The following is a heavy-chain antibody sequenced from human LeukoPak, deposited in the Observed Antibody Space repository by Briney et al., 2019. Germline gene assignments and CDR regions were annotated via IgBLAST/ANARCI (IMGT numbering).Heavy chain of an antibody. J-gene: IGHJ4*02. Sequence: GGSLRLSCAASGFTFSSYAMHWVRQAPGKGLEWVAVISYDGSNKYYADSVKGRFTISRDNSKNTLYLQMNSLRAEDTAVYYCARDLFSVADPRDYWGQGTLVTVSS. CDR1: GFTFSSYA. CDR3: ARDLFSVADPRDY. CDR2: ISYDGSNK. V-gene: IGHV3-30-3*01. D-gene: IGHD6-19*01.